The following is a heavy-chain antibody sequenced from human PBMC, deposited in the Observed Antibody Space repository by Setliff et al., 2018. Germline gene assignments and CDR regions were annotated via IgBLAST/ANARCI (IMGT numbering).Heavy chain of an antibody. CDR3: ARSYGSGSYHYYYGMDV. Sequence: SCKASGGTFSSYAMSWVRQAPGKGLEWVSLITGSGGGTYYADSVKGRFTISRDNSKNTVYLEMNSLRAEDTAVYYCARSYGSGSYHYYYGMDVWGQGTTVTVSS. CDR2: ITGSGGGT. J-gene: IGHJ6*02. CDR1: GGTFSSYA. V-gene: IGHV3-23*01. D-gene: IGHD3-10*01.